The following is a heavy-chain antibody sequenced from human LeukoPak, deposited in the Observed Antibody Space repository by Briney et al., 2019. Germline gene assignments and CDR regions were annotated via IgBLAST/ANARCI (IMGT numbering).Heavy chain of an antibody. D-gene: IGHD5-24*01. J-gene: IGHJ6*02. CDR2: INPNSGGT. CDR3: ARDREGWRVGMDV. CDR1: GYTFTGYY. V-gene: IGHV1-2*04. Sequence: ASVKVSCKASGYTFTGYYMHWVRQAPGQGLEWMGWINPNSGGTNYAQKFQGWVTMTRDTSISTAYMELSRLRSDDTAVYYCARDREGWRVGMDVWGQGTTVTVSS.